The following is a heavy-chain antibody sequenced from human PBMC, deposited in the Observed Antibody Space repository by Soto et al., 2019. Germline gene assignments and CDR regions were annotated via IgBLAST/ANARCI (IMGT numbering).Heavy chain of an antibody. D-gene: IGHD6-13*01. V-gene: IGHV3-30*18. J-gene: IGHJ4*02. CDR2: ISYDENNK. Sequence: QVQLVESGGGVVQPGRSLRLSCAASGFTFSSYGMHWVRQAPGKGLEWVAVISYDENNKYYADSVKGRFTISRDNSKNALYLQMNNLRAEDTAVYYCAKGGQLVRWPSVYWGQGTLVTVSP. CDR3: AKGGQLVRWPSVY. CDR1: GFTFSSYG.